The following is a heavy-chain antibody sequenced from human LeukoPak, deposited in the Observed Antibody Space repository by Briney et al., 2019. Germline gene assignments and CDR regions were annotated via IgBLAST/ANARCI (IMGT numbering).Heavy chain of an antibody. CDR3: ARGGAAALHY. Sequence: PSETLSLTCTVSGGSISSYYWSWIRQPPGKGLEWIGYIYYSGSTNYNPSLKSRVTISVDTSENQFSLKLSSVTAADTAVYYCARGGAAALHYWGQGTLVTVSS. CDR1: GGSISSYY. J-gene: IGHJ4*02. V-gene: IGHV4-59*01. CDR2: IYYSGST. D-gene: IGHD6-13*01.